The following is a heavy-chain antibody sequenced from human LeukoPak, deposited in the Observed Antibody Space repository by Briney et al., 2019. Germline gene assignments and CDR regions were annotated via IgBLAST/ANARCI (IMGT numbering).Heavy chain of an antibody. Sequence: GASVKVSCKASGYTFTGYYMHWGRQAPGQGLEWMGWINPNSGGTNYAQKFQGRVTMTRDTSISTAYMELSRLRSDDTAVYYCARLEYCTNGVCYTIDYWGQGTLVTVSS. V-gene: IGHV1-2*02. CDR3: ARLEYCTNGVCYTIDY. J-gene: IGHJ4*02. CDR2: INPNSGGT. CDR1: GYTFTGYY. D-gene: IGHD2-8*01.